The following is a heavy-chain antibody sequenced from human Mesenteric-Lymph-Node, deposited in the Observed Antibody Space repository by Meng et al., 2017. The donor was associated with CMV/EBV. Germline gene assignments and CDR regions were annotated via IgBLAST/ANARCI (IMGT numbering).Heavy chain of an antibody. CDR3: AKSWDDFWRGLLQH. D-gene: IGHD3-3*01. V-gene: IGHV3-21*01. CDR1: GFTFSSYS. Sequence: GGSLRLSCAASGFTFSSYSMNWVRQAPGKGLEWVSSISSSSSYIYYADSVKGRFTISRDNAKNSLYLQMNSLRAEDTAVYYCAKSWDDFWRGLLQHWGQGTLVTVSS. CDR2: ISSSSSYI. J-gene: IGHJ1*01.